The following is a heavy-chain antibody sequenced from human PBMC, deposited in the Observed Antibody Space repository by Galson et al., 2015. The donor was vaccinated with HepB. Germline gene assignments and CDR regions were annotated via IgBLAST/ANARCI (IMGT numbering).Heavy chain of an antibody. CDR2: LSGSGGST. Sequence: SLRLSCAASGFTFKTYAMTWVRQAPGKGLEGVSRLSGSGGSTYYAASVQGRFTISRENSQKTLYLQMNSLRADDTAIYYCAQDFDSSTGTYTVGRTPHSWGQGTPVTVSA. CDR1: GFTFKTYA. J-gene: IGHJ4*02. D-gene: IGHD1-26*01. CDR3: AQDFDSSTGTYTVGRTPHS. V-gene: IGHV3-23*01.